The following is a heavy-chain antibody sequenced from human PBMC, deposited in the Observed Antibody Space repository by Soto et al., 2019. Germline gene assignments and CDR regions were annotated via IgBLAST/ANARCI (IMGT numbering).Heavy chain of an antibody. CDR1: GYTFTSYG. J-gene: IGHJ4*02. Sequence: GASVKVSCKASGYTFTSYGISWVRQAPGQGLEWMGWINPNSGGTNYAQKLQGRVTMTRDPSISTAYMELSRLRSDDTAVYYCARDIDMDIVVEVAATAPGYWGQGTLVTVSS. D-gene: IGHD2-15*01. CDR3: ARDIDMDIVVEVAATAPGY. CDR2: INPNSGGT. V-gene: IGHV1-2*02.